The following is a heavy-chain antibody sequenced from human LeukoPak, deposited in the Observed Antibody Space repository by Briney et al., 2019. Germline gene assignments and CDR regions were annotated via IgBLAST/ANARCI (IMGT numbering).Heavy chain of an antibody. D-gene: IGHD2-15*01. CDR3: AREARYCSGGNCYDEHFYYYYYMDV. V-gene: IGHV4-39*07. J-gene: IGHJ6*03. CDR1: GGSISSSTYY. CDR2: MYYSSGNT. Sequence: PSETLSLTCTVSGGSISSSTYYWGWIRQPPGKGLEWIGSMYYSSGNTYYNPSLKSRVTISVDTSKNQFSLKLSSVTAADTAVYYCAREARYCSGGNCYDEHFYYYYYMDVWGKGTTVTVSS.